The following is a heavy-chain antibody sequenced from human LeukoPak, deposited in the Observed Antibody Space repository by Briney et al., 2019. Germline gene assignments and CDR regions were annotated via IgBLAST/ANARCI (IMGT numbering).Heavy chain of an antibody. CDR3: ARRDFAIFGVVTSFNY. D-gene: IGHD3-3*01. V-gene: IGHV4-34*01. J-gene: IGHJ4*02. CDR2: INQSGST. Sequence: PGGSLRLSCAASGFTFSSYWMSWVRQAPGKGLEWIGEINQSGSTNYNPSLKSRVTISLDTSKNQFSLRLSSVTAADTAVYYCARRDFAIFGVVTSFNYWGQGTLVTVSS. CDR1: GFTFSSYW.